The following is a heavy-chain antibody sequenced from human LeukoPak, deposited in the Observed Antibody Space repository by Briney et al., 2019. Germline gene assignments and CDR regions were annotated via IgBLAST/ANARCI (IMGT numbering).Heavy chain of an antibody. CDR1: GFTFSSYG. Sequence: GGSLRLLCAASGFTFSSYGMHWVRQAPGKGLEWVAVISYDGSNKYYADSVKGRFTISRDNSKNTLYLQMNSLRAEDTAVYYCAKERGYYYDSSGYYFDYWGQGTLVTVSS. D-gene: IGHD3-22*01. V-gene: IGHV3-30*18. J-gene: IGHJ4*02. CDR2: ISYDGSNK. CDR3: AKERGYYYDSSGYYFDY.